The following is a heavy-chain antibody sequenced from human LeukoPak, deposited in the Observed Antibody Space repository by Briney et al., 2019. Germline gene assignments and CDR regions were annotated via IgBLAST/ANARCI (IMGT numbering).Heavy chain of an antibody. CDR1: GGPISSGSYY. CDR3: ARLIWSGASAGMDV. Sequence: SETLSLTCTVSGGPISSGSYYWSWIRQPAGKGLEWIGRIYTSGSTNYNPSLKSRVTISVDTSKNQFSLKLSSVTAADTAVYYCARLIWSGASAGMDVWGQGTTVTVSS. J-gene: IGHJ6*02. V-gene: IGHV4-61*02. D-gene: IGHD3-3*01. CDR2: IYTSGST.